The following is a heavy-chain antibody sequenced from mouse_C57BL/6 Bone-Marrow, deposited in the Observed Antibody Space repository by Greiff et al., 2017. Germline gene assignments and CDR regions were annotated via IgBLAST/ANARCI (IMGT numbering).Heavy chain of an antibody. Sequence: QVQLKQSGAELVRPGASVKLSCKASGYTFTDYSINWVKQRPGQGLEWIARIYPGSGNTYYNEKFKGKATLTAEKSSSTAYMQLSSLTSEDSAVXFCATPPSYYSNYAWFAYWGQGTLVTVSA. J-gene: IGHJ3*01. V-gene: IGHV1-76*01. CDR3: ATPPSYYSNYAWFAY. CDR2: IYPGSGNT. D-gene: IGHD2-5*01. CDR1: GYTFTDYS.